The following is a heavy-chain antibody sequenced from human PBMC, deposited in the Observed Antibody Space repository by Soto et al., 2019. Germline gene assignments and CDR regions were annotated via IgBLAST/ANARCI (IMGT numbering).Heavy chain of an antibody. V-gene: IGHV4-39*01. J-gene: IGHJ4*02. Sequence: SESLSLTCTVSGDSISSSSYYWGWIRQPPGKGLEWIACIYYSGSSYYNPSRKSRVTRSVRTSQNQFSLTLSTLTAADTAAHEGARSGGLQPIDYWGQGTLVTVSS. CDR3: ARSGGLQPIDY. CDR1: GDSISSSSYY. D-gene: IGHD4-4*01. CDR2: IYYSGSS.